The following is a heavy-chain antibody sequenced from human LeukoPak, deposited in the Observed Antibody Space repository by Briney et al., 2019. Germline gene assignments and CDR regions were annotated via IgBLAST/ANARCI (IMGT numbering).Heavy chain of an antibody. V-gene: IGHV3-23*01. J-gene: IGHJ3*01. D-gene: IGHD4-17*01. CDR3: TKDPNGDYVGAFDF. Sequence: GGSLRLSCAASNFAFSTYAMTWVRQAPGEGLEGVSSISVLGFDTSYADSVKGRFTISRDNSQSTLFLQMNSLRAEDTAVYYCTKDPNGDYVGAFDFWGQGTMVTVSS. CDR2: ISVLGFDT. CDR1: NFAFSTYA.